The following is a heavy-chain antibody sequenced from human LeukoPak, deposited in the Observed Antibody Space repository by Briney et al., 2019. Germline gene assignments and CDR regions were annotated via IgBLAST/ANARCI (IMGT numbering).Heavy chain of an antibody. CDR3: AKDCGDLLLYANDAFDI. CDR2: IRYDGNDK. D-gene: IGHD2-2*02. Sequence: GGSLRLSCAASGFTFSSYGMHWVRQAPGKGLEWVALIRYDGNDKYYADSVKGRLTISRDNSKNTLYLQMNSLRAEDTAVYYCAKDCGDLLLYANDAFDIWGQGTLVTVSS. J-gene: IGHJ3*02. V-gene: IGHV3-30*02. CDR1: GFTFSSYG.